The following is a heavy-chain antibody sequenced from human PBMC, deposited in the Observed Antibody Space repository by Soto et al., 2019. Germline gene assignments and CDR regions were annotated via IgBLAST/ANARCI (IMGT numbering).Heavy chain of an antibody. V-gene: IGHV3-15*01. CDR1: GFTFSNAW. J-gene: IGHJ6*02. D-gene: IGHD5-18*01. CDR2: IKSKTDGGTT. Sequence: EVQLVESGGGLVKPGGSLRLSCAASGFTFSNAWMSWVRQAPGKGLEWVGRIKSKTDGGTTDYAAPVKGRFTISRDDSKHTMHLQMNSLQTADTPVYYCTTRIYWLPNPPLNYGMDVWGQGTTVTVSS. CDR3: TTRIYWLPNPPLNYGMDV.